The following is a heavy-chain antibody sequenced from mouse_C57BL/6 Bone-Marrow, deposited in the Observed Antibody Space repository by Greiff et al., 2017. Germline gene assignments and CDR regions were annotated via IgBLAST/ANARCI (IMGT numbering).Heavy chain of an antibody. CDR1: GYTFTSYW. V-gene: IGHV1-69*01. CDR3: ARGGPYWYFDV. Sequence: QVQLQQPGAELVMPGASVKLSCKASGYTFTSYWMHWVNQRPGQGLEWIGEIDPSDSYTNYNQKFKGKSTLTVDKSSSTAYMQLSSLTSEDSAVYYCARGGPYWYFDVWGTGTTVTVSS. J-gene: IGHJ1*03. CDR2: IDPSDSYT.